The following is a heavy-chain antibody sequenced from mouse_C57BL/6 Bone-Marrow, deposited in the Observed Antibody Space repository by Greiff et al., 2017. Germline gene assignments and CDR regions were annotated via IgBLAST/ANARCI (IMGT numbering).Heavy chain of an antibody. CDR1: GYAFTNYL. CDR3: AIGGLSYYAMDY. D-gene: IGHD2-4*01. V-gene: IGHV1-54*01. Sequence: QVQLQQSGAELVRPGTSVKVSCKASGYAFTNYLIEWVKQRPGPGLEWIGVINPGSGGTNYNEKFKGKATLTADKSSSTAYMQLSSLTSEDSAVYFCAIGGLSYYAMDYWGQGTSVTVSS. J-gene: IGHJ4*01. CDR2: INPGSGGT.